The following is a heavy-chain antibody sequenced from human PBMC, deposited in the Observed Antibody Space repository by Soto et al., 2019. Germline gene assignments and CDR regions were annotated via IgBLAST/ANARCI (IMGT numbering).Heavy chain of an antibody. J-gene: IGHJ4*02. V-gene: IGHV4-59*01. Sequence: PSETLSLTCTVSGGSISSYYWSWIRQPPGKGLEWIGYIYYSGSTNYNPSLKSRVTISVDTSKNQFSLKLSSVTAADTAVYYCARFDDYFDYWGQGTLVTVSS. CDR2: IYYSGST. CDR1: GGSISSYY. CDR3: ARFDDYFDY.